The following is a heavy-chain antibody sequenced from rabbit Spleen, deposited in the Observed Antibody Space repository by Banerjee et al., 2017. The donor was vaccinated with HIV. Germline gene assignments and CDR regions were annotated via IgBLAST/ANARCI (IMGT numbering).Heavy chain of an antibody. D-gene: IGHD4-1*01. CDR1: GFSFSDRDV. CDR3: VRSSGWGVNFFKL. J-gene: IGHJ4*01. V-gene: IGHV1S45*01. Sequence: QEQLVESGGGLVKPEGSLTLTCKASGFSFSDRDVMCWVRQAPGKGLEWIACINTATGKAVYASWAKGRFTISKTSSNTVTLQMTSLTAADTATCFCVRSSGWGVNFFKLWGPGTLVT. CDR2: INTATGKA.